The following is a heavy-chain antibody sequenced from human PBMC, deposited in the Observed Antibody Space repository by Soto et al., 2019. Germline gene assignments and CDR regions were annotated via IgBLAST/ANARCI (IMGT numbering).Heavy chain of an antibody. V-gene: IGHV1-3*01. CDR3: ARKGQYSYGY. CDR1: GYTFNNYA. J-gene: IGHJ4*02. CDR2: INAGNGHT. Sequence: XSVKVSCKASGYTFNNYALHWVRQAPGQRLEWMGWINAGNGHTQYSQRFQDRVTITRDTSASTAYMELSSLTSEDTAVYYCARKGQYSYGYWGQGTQVTVSS. D-gene: IGHD5-18*01.